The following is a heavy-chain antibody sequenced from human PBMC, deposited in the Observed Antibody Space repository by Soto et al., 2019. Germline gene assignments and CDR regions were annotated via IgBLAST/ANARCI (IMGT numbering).Heavy chain of an antibody. CDR3: ARAVYGSGRLDV. CDR1: GYSFISYW. V-gene: IGHV5-51*01. Sequence: GESLKISCKTSGYSFISYWIGWVRQKPGKGLEWMGIIFPGDSDIRYSPSFEGQVTLSADKSTNTAFLQWTTLKASDSAIYYCARAVYGSGRLDVWGQGTTVTVPS. D-gene: IGHD3-10*01. CDR2: IFPGDSDI. J-gene: IGHJ6*02.